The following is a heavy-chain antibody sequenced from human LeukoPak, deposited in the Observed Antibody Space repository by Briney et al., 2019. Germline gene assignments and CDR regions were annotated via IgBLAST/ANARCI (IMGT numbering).Heavy chain of an antibody. Sequence: ASVKVSCKASGYTFSSYGINWVRQAPGQGLEWMGWINTNTWSPTYAQGFTGRFVFSLDTSVSTAYLEINSLEVEDTAVYYCARGYDTTGYFSYWGQGTLVTVSS. CDR1: GYTFSSYG. CDR3: ARGYDTTGYFSY. V-gene: IGHV7-4-1*02. D-gene: IGHD3-22*01. J-gene: IGHJ4*02. CDR2: INTNTWSP.